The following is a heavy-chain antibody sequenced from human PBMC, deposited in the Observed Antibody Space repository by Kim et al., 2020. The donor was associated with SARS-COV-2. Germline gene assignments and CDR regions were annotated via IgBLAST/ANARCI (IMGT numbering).Heavy chain of an antibody. V-gene: IGHV3-11*04. J-gene: IGHJ4*02. CDR3: ARGGGSGSYFPYYFDY. D-gene: IGHD3-10*01. Sequence: VKGRFTISRDNAKNSLYLQMNSLRAEDTAVYYCARGGGSGSYFPYYFDYWGQGTLVTVSS.